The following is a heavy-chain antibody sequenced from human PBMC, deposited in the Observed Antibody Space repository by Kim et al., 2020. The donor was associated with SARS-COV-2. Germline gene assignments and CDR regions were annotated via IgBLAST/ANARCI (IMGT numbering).Heavy chain of an antibody. CDR1: GFTSDASA. Sequence: SVKVSCKASGFTSDASAVQWVRQARGQRLEWIGWIVVGTGNGNYAQQFQERVTLTRDLSTSTAYMELRGLTSEDTAVYFCAARRSVGLGEDYYYYGMDVWGQGTTVTVS. CDR2: IVVGTGNG. CDR3: AARRSVGLGEDYYYYGMDV. D-gene: IGHD2-15*01. V-gene: IGHV1-58*01. J-gene: IGHJ6*02.